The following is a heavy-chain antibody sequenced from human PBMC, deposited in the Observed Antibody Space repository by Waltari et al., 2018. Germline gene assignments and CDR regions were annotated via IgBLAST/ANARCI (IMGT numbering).Heavy chain of an antibody. CDR3: ARLGSSYCYDY. D-gene: IGHD2-15*01. CDR2: INHRGST. Sequence: QVQLQQWGAGLLKPSETLSLTCAVYGGSFSCYYWSWIRQPPGKGLEWIGEINHRGSTNYNPSLKSRVTISVDTSKNQFSLKLSSVTAADTAVYYCARLGSSYCYDYWGQGTLVTVSS. V-gene: IGHV4-34*01. J-gene: IGHJ4*02. CDR1: GGSFSCYY.